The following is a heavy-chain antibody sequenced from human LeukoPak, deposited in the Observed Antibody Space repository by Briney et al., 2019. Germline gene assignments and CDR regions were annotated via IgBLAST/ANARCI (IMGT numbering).Heavy chain of an antibody. D-gene: IGHD6-19*01. CDR1: GFTFSSYG. CDR3: AKERVSSGWNPHWFDP. J-gene: IGHJ5*02. CDR2: ISGSGTTT. Sequence: GGSLRLSCAASGFTFSSYGMHWVRQAPGKGLEWVSDISGSGTTTNYADSVKGRFTISRDNSKNTLYLQMNSPRAEDTAVYYCAKERVSSGWNPHWFDPWGQGTLVTVSS. V-gene: IGHV3-23*01.